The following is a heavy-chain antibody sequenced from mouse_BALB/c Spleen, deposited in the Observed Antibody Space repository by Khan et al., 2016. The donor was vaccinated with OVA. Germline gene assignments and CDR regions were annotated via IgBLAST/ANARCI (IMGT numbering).Heavy chain of an antibody. J-gene: IGHJ4*01. Sequence: EVELVESGGGLVQPGGSLKLSCAASGFTISSYTMSWVRQTPDKRLEWVAFISHGGSSVYYPDTVKGRFTSSRDNAKNTLYLQMSSLKSEDTAMYYCTRPSTTQYDYGMDYWGQGTSVIVSS. CDR3: TRPSTTQYDYGMDY. D-gene: IGHD1-1*01. V-gene: IGHV5-12-2*01. CDR1: GFTISSYT. CDR2: ISHGGSSV.